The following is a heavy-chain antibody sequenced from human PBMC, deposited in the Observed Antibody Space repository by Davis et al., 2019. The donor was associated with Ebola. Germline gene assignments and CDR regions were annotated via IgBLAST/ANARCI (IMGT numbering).Heavy chain of an antibody. CDR1: GFTFSSYG. D-gene: IGHD5-24*01. J-gene: IGHJ4*02. Sequence: PGGSLRLSCTASGFTFSSYGMHWVRQAPGKGLEWVAVISYDGSNKYYADSVKGRFTISRDNSKNTLYLQMNSLRAEDTAVYYCAKAPVGWLLLAGYWGQGTLVTVSS. CDR3: AKAPVGWLLLAGY. V-gene: IGHV3-30*18. CDR2: ISYDGSNK.